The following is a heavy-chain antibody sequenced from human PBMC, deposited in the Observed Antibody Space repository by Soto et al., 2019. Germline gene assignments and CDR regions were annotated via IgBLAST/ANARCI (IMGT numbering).Heavy chain of an antibody. J-gene: IGHJ6*02. Sequence: HPGGSLRLSCSGSGFIFSIYAIHWVRQAPGKGLEYVSFISIDGSRTHYADSVKGRFTISRDNSKNTVYLQMNSLRAEDTAVYYCARDPNIVATITAIYYYYGMDVWGQGTTVTVSS. D-gene: IGHD5-12*01. CDR2: ISIDGSRT. CDR3: ARDPNIVATITAIYYYYGMDV. CDR1: GFIFSIYA. V-gene: IGHV3-64*04.